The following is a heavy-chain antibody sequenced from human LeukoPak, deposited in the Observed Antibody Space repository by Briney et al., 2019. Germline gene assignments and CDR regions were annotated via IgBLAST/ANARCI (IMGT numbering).Heavy chain of an antibody. CDR1: GYTFTSYD. CDR3: ARVVRYFDWLLLGY. Sequence: ASVKVSCKASGYTFTSYDINWVRQATGQGLEWMGWMNPNSGNTGYAQKFQGRVTMTRNTSISTAYMELSSLRSEDTAVYYCARVVRYFDWLLLGYWGQGTLVTVSS. V-gene: IGHV1-8*01. CDR2: MNPNSGNT. J-gene: IGHJ4*02. D-gene: IGHD3-9*01.